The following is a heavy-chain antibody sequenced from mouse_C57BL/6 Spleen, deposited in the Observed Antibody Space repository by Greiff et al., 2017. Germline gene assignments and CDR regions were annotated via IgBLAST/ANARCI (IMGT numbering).Heavy chain of an antibody. CDR1: GFTFSDAW. CDR3: TGRQDDAMDY. Sequence: DVMLVESGGGLVQPGGSMKLSCAASGFTFSDAWMDWVRQSPEKGLEWVAEIRNKANNHATYYAESVKGRFTISREDSKSSDYLQRNSIRAEDAGIYCCTGRQDDAMDYWGQGTSVTVSS. J-gene: IGHJ4*01. V-gene: IGHV6-6*01. CDR2: IRNKANNHAT. D-gene: IGHD2-12*01.